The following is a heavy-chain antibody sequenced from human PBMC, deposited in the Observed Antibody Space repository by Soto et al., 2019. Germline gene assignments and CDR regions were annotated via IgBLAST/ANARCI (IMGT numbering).Heavy chain of an antibody. CDR3: ARLAYGGNPNFFDY. V-gene: IGHV4-31*03. D-gene: IGHD4-17*01. CDR1: GTSISTGCYC. J-gene: IGHJ4*02. Sequence: SETLSLTCSVSGTSISTGCYCWSWIRQLPGKGLEWIGCIYYSGNTYSNPSLKSRFVTSLDTSKNEVSLKLTSVTAADTAVYYCARLAYGGNPNFFDYWGQGTLVTVSS. CDR2: IYYSGNT.